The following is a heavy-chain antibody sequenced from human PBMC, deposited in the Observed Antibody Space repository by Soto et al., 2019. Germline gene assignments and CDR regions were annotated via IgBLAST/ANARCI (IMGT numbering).Heavy chain of an antibody. J-gene: IGHJ4*02. V-gene: IGHV4-59*08. Sequence: ASETLSLRCSVSGGSISSYYWSWIRQPPGKGLEWIGYIYYSGSTNYNPSLKSRVTISVDTSKNQFSLKLSSVTAADTAVYYCARSEYYDFWSGSYYFDYWGQGTLVTVSS. CDR1: GGSISSYY. D-gene: IGHD3-3*01. CDR2: IYYSGST. CDR3: ARSEYYDFWSGSYYFDY.